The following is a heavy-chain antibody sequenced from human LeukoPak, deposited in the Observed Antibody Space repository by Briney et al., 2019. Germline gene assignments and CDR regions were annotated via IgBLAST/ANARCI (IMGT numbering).Heavy chain of an antibody. CDR3: ARGPGYYYYMDV. Sequence: ASVKVSCKASGYTFTSYGINWVRQATGQGLEWMGWMNPNSGNTGYAQKFQGRVTMTRNTSISTAYMELSSLRSEDTAVYYCARGPGYYYYMDVWGKGTTVTISS. J-gene: IGHJ6*03. CDR1: GYTFTSYG. V-gene: IGHV1-8*01. CDR2: MNPNSGNT.